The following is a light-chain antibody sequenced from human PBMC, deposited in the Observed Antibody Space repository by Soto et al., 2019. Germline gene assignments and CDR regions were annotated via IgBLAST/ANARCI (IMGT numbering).Light chain of an antibody. CDR3: MQTLQTPLT. CDR2: FVS. J-gene: IGKJ4*01. CDR1: QSLLHSSGHNC. V-gene: IGKV2-28*01. Sequence: DIVMTQSPLSLPVTPGEPASISCRSSQSLLHSSGHNCLDWYLQKPGQSPQLLIYFVSNRASGVPDRFSGSGSGTDFTLKISRVEAEDVGLYYCMQTLQTPLTFGGGTKVEIK.